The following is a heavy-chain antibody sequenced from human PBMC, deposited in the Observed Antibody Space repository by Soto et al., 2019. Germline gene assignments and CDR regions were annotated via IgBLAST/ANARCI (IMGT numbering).Heavy chain of an antibody. V-gene: IGHV3-23*01. D-gene: IGHD3-10*01. CDR2: ISGSGGST. Sequence: PGGSLRLSCVASGFTFSSNAMSWVRQAPGKGLEWVSAISGSGGSTYYADSVKGRFTISRDNSKNTLYLQMNSLRAEDTAVYYCAKGAGYYGSGTYYHYYGMDVWGQGTTVTVSS. CDR3: AKGAGYYGSGTYYHYYGMDV. J-gene: IGHJ6*02. CDR1: GFTFSSNA.